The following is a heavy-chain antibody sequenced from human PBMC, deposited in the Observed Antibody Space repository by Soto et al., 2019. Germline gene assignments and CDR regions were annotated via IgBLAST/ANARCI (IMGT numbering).Heavy chain of an antibody. CDR3: AGKRSIAAAGPYYYYYGMDV. J-gene: IGHJ6*02. CDR2: ISPIFGTA. V-gene: IGHV1-69*01. Sequence: QVQLVQSGAEVKKPGSSVKVSCKASGGTFSSYAISWVRQAPGQGLEWMGGISPIFGTANYAQKFQGRVTITADESTSTAYMELSSLRSEDTAVYYCAGKRSIAAAGPYYYYYGMDVWGQGTTVTVSS. D-gene: IGHD6-13*01. CDR1: GGTFSSYA.